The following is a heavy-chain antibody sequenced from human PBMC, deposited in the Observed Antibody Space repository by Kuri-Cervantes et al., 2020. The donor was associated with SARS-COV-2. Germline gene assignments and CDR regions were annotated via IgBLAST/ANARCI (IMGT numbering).Heavy chain of an antibody. CDR1: GFIFSDYD. CDR3: AKESPPYGNWGSEFDH. D-gene: IGHD2/OR15-2a*01. Sequence: GESLKISCVGSGFIFSDYDIHWVRQAPGKGLEWVAGIWNDGSNKYFAASVKGRFTISRDSSKNTVDLQMSGLRVEDTAVYYCAKESPPYGNWGSEFDHWGQGALVTVSS. V-gene: IGHV3-33*06. CDR2: IWNDGSNK. J-gene: IGHJ4*02.